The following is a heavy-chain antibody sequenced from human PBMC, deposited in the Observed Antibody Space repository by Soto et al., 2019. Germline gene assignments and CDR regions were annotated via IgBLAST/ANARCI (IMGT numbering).Heavy chain of an antibody. Sequence: QVQLVQSGAEVKKPGATVKVACNASGGTFNTYDINWVRQAPGQGLEWMGGIIPPFGPAKYAQKFQDRVTITADESTSTVYMDLSSLRSEDTAVYYCASGPTTIDSSSHTVDPWAQGTLVTVSS. D-gene: IGHD6-13*01. J-gene: IGHJ5*02. CDR3: ASGPTTIDSSSHTVDP. CDR2: IIPPFGPA. CDR1: GGTFNTYD. V-gene: IGHV1-69*01.